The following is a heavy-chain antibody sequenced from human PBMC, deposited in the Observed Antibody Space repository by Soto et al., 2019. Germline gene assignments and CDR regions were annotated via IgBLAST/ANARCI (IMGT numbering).Heavy chain of an antibody. CDR1: GFTFDDYA. CDR2: INWNSGSI. D-gene: IGHD3-10*01. Sequence: PGGSLRLSCAASGFTFDDYAMHWVRQAPGKGLEWVSGINWNSGSIGYADSVKGRFTISRDNAKTSLYLQMNSLRAEDTALYYCAKDRGSGSYAANYSYFCMDVWGQGTTVTVSS. CDR3: AKDRGSGSYAANYSYFCMDV. V-gene: IGHV3-9*01. J-gene: IGHJ6*02.